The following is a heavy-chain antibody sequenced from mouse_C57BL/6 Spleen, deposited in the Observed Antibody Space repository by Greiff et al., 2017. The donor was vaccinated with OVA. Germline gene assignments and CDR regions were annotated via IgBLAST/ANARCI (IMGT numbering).Heavy chain of an antibody. Sequence: VQLQQSGPELVKPGASVKIPCKASGYTFTDYNMDWVKQSHGKSLEWIGDINPNNGGTIYNQKFKGKATLTVDKSSSTAYMELRSLTSEDTAVYYCARSDTTAYYFDYWGQGTTLTVSS. CDR1: GYTFTDYN. CDR3: ARSDTTAYYFDY. V-gene: IGHV1-18*01. D-gene: IGHD1-2*01. J-gene: IGHJ2*01. CDR2: INPNNGGT.